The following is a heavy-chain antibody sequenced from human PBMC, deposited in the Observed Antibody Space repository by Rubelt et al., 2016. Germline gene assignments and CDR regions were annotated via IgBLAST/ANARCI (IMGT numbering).Heavy chain of an antibody. V-gene: IGHV4-34*01. Sequence: QVQLQQWGAGLLKPSETLSLTCAVYGGSFSGYYWSWIRQPPGKGLEWIGEINHSGSTNYNPSLKGRVTIAVDTSKNQFSRKLSSVTAADTAVYYCARGKEGLGVTMMDYWGQGTLVTVSS. CDR1: GGSFSGYY. CDR3: ARGKEGLGVTMMDY. J-gene: IGHJ4*02. D-gene: IGHD3-22*01. CDR2: INHSGST.